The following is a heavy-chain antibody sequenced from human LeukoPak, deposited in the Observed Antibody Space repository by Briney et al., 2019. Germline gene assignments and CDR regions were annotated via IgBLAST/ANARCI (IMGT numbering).Heavy chain of an antibody. Sequence: GGSLRLSCAASGFIVSSNYMSWVRQPPGKGLEWVSIIYTDGSTYYADSVKGRFTISRDNSKNTLYLQMSSLRAEDTAVYYCARDGHGDIDYWGQGTLVTVSS. CDR1: GFIVSSNY. J-gene: IGHJ4*02. D-gene: IGHD4-17*01. CDR3: ARDGHGDIDY. V-gene: IGHV3-53*01. CDR2: IYTDGST.